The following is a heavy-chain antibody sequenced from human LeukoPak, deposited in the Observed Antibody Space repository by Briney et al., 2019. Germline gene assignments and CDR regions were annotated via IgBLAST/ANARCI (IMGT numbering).Heavy chain of an antibody. J-gene: IGHJ4*02. CDR1: GGSISSYY. CDR2: IYTSGST. Sequence: SETLSLTCTVSGGSISSYYWSWIRQPAGKGLEWIGRIYTSGSTNYDPSLKSRVTMSVDTSKNQFSLKLSSVTAADTAVYYCARDSFDPEAAAHFDYWGQGTLVTVSS. V-gene: IGHV4-4*07. CDR3: ARDSFDPEAAAHFDY. D-gene: IGHD6-13*01.